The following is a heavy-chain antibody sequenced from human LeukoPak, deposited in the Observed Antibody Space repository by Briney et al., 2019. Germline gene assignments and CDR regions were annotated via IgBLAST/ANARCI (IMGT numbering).Heavy chain of an antibody. V-gene: IGHV3-23*01. CDR1: GFTFSSYG. CDR3: ARAFYDFLTGYPAYFDY. J-gene: IGHJ4*02. D-gene: IGHD3-9*01. CDR2: ISGSGGST. Sequence: PGGSLRLSCAASGFTFSSYGMSWVRQAPGKGLEWASAISGSGGSTYYADSVKGRFTISRDNAKNSLYLQVNSLRAEDTAVYYCARAFYDFLTGYPAYFDYWGQGTLVTVSS.